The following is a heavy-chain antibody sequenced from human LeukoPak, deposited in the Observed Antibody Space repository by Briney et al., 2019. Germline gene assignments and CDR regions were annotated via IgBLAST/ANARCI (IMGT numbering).Heavy chain of an antibody. J-gene: IGHJ4*02. D-gene: IGHD2-2*01. V-gene: IGHV4-38-2*02. CDR1: GYSVSSGYY. CDR3: ARSPRHKPAWGIVVVPAAPYYFDY. Sequence: SETLSLTCTVSGYSVSSGYYWGWIRQPPGKGLEWIGYIYTSGSTNYNPSLKSRVTISVDTSKNQFSLKLSSVTAADTAVYYCARSPRHKPAWGIVVVPAAPYYFDYWGQGALVTVSS. CDR2: IYTSGST.